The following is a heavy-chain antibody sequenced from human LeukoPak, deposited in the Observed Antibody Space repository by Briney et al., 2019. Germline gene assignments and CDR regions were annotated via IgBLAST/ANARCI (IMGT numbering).Heavy chain of an antibody. CDR2: IIPILGIA. J-gene: IGHJ4*02. CDR3: ARTRYCSSTSCPDFDY. CDR1: GGTFSSYA. D-gene: IGHD2-2*01. Sequence: SVTVSCKASGGTFSSYAISWVRQAPGQGLEWMGRIIPILGIANYAQKFQGRVTITADKSTSTAYMELSSLRSEDTAVYYCARTRYCSSTSCPDFDYWGQGTLVTVSS. V-gene: IGHV1-69*04.